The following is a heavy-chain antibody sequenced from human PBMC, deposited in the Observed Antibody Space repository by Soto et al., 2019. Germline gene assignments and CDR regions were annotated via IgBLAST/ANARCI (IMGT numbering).Heavy chain of an antibody. CDR2: TSYTGNT. Sequence: HSESMALSRMVCGGRMYTYHGGWIRKIPGKGLEWIAYTSYTGNTNYNPSLQSRVTISMDTSKNQLSLKLTSMTAADTAVYYCARDIHAGCTPVFAPWVQRTLVPVSS. V-gene: IGHV4-59*01. J-gene: IGHJ5*02. CDR3: ARDIHAGCTPVFAP. D-gene: IGHD6-19*01. CDR1: GGRMYTYH.